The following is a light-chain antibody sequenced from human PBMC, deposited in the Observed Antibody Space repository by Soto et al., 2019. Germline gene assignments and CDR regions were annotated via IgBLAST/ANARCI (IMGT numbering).Light chain of an antibody. CDR2: EVN. CDR3: SSYAGSNNYV. Sequence: QSALTQPPSASGSPGQSVTISCTGTSSDIGGYNYVSWYQQHPGNGPKLMIYEVNKRPSGVPDRFSGSKSGNTASLTVAGLQAADEADYYCSSYAGSNNYVFGTGTKLTVL. J-gene: IGLJ1*01. V-gene: IGLV2-8*01. CDR1: SSDIGGYNY.